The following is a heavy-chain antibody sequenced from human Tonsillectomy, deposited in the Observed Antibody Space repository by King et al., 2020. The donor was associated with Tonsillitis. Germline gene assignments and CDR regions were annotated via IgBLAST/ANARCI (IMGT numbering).Heavy chain of an antibody. V-gene: IGHV1-2*02. CDR2: INAKSGGT. D-gene: IGHD6-13*01. J-gene: IGHJ3*02. CDR1: VYTLTDYN. CDR3: ARDPSRGAATADDAFDI. Sequence: QLVQSGAEVKKPGASVKVSCKASVYTLTDYNMHWVRQAPGQGLEWMGWINAKSGGTNYAQKFQGRVTMTRDTSSSTAYMGLSRVRADDTSVYYCARDPSRGAATADDAFDIWGQGTMVTVS.